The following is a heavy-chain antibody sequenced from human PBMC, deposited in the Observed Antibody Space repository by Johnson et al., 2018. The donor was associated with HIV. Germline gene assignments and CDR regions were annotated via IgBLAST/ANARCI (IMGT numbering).Heavy chain of an antibody. CDR3: ARDDPRSAFDI. Sequence: QVQLVESGGGVVQPGRSLRLSCAASGFTFSSYAMHWVRQAPGKGLEWVAVISYDGSNKYYADSVKGRFTISRHNSKNTLYLQMNSLGAEDTAVYYCARDDPRSAFDIWGQGTMVTVSS. J-gene: IGHJ3*02. V-gene: IGHV3-30*04. CDR1: GFTFSSYA. CDR2: ISYDGSNK.